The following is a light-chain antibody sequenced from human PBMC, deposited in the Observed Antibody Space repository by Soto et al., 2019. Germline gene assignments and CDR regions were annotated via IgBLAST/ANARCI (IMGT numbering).Light chain of an antibody. CDR2: AAS. J-gene: IGKJ1*01. CDR3: QQSYSTPPT. V-gene: IGKV1-39*01. Sequence: DVQMTPSPASLSASVGGRLTLTCRTSQTVTSYLNWYQQKPGKAPKLLIYAASTLQSGVPSRFSGSGSGTEFTLTISSLQPEDFATYYCQQSYSTPPTFGQGTKV. CDR1: QTVTSY.